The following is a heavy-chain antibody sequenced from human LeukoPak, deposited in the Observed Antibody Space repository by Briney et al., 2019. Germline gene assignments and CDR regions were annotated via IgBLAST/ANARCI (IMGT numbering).Heavy chain of an antibody. CDR2: INSDGGTT. CDR1: GFTVSSIH. J-gene: IGHJ3*02. CDR3: AHYDSSGYHAFDI. Sequence: GGSLRLSCAASGFTVSSIHMVWVRQAPGKGLVWVSRINSDGGTTSYADSVKGRFTISRDNAKNTLYLQMNSLRAEDTAVYYCAHYDSSGYHAFDIWGQGTMVTVSS. V-gene: IGHV3-74*01. D-gene: IGHD3-22*01.